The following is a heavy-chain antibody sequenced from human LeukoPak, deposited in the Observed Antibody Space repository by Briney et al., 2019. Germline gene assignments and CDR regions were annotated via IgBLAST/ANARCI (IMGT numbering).Heavy chain of an antibody. CDR2: IYYSGST. J-gene: IGHJ2*01. V-gene: IGHV4-59*01. Sequence: PSETLSLTCTVPGGSISSYYWSWIRQPPGKGLEWIGYIYYSGSTNYNPSLKSRVTISVDTSKNQFSLKLSSVTAADTAVYYCARGGDYYDSSGYYPLGKGARYFDLWGRGTLVTVSS. D-gene: IGHD3-22*01. CDR1: GGSISSYY. CDR3: ARGGDYYDSSGYYPLGKGARYFDL.